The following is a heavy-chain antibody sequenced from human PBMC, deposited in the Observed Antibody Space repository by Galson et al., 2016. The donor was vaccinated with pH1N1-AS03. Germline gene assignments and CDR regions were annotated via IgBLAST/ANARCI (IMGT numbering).Heavy chain of an antibody. D-gene: IGHD3-10*02. J-gene: IGHJ6*02. CDR3: ARERQWVSGDSGPRYGMDV. Sequence: LSLTCTLSGDSIGGYYWSWVRQPAGEGLQWLGRMYASGDTLYNPSLKSRLTMSVDTSKNHFSLKLNSATATDTAVYYCARERQWVSGDSGPRYGMDVWGQGTTVTVSS. CDR1: GDSIGGYY. CDR2: MYASGDT. V-gene: IGHV4-4*07.